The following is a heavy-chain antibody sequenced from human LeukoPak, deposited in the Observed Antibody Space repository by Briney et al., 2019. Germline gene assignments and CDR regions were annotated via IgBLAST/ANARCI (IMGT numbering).Heavy chain of an antibody. CDR3: ARGTRSSHAFDI. CDR1: GFTFSNAW. V-gene: IGHV3-15*01. D-gene: IGHD6-13*01. CDR2: IKSKTDGGTT. Sequence: GGSLRLSCAASGFTFSNAWMSWVRQAPGKGLEWVGRIKSKTDGGTTDYAAPVKGRFTISRDNAKNSLYLQMSSLRAEDTAVYYCARGTRSSHAFDIWGQGTMVTVSS. J-gene: IGHJ3*02.